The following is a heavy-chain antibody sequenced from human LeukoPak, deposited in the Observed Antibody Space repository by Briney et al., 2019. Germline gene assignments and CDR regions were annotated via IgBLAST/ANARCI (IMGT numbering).Heavy chain of an antibody. CDR2: IYTSGST. J-gene: IGHJ6*03. CDR1: GGSISSYY. Sequence: SETLSLTCTVSGGSISSYYWSWIRQPPPKELEWIGYIYTSGSTNYNTSLKSRVTMSVDTSKNQFSLKLTSVTAADTAVYYCAREDRCTIPNYSYYYVDVWGKGTTGTISS. CDR3: AREDRCTIPNYSYYYVDV. V-gene: IGHV4-4*08. D-gene: IGHD2-8*01.